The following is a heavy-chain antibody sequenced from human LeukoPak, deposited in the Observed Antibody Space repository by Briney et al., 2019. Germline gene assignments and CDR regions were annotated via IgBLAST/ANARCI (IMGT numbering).Heavy chain of an antibody. CDR3: ATALHPYNWNSFDY. J-gene: IGHJ4*02. Sequence: ASVKVSCKVSGYTLTELSMRWVRQAPGKGLEWMGVFDPEDGETIYAQKFQGRVTMTEDTSTATAYMELSSLRSEDTAVYYFATALHPYNWNSFDYWGQGTLVTVSS. CDR1: GYTLTELS. V-gene: IGHV1-24*01. CDR2: FDPEDGET. D-gene: IGHD1-20*01.